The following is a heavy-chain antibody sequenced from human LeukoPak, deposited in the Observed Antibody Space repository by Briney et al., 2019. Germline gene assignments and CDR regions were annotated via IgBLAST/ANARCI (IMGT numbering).Heavy chain of an antibody. CDR3: ARSYDSRGFYHYGMDV. CDR1: GGSINRYY. D-gene: IGHD3-22*01. J-gene: IGHJ6*02. V-gene: IGHV4-59*01. Sequence: SETLSLTCTVSGGSINRYYGSWIRQPPGKGLEWIGYIYYSGSTHYNPSLESRVTISVDTSKDQFSLKLSSVTAADTAVYYCARSYDSRGFYHYGMDVWGQGTTVTVSS. CDR2: IYYSGST.